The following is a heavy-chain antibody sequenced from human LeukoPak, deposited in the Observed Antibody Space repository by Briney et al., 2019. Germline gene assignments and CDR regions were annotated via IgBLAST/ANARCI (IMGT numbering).Heavy chain of an antibody. V-gene: IGHV3-48*03. CDR1: GFPFSSYE. Sequence: GGSLRLSCAASGFPFSSYEMNWVRQAPGKGLEWVSYISSSGNSIYYADSVKGRFTVSKDNANKSLYLHMNSLRAEDTAVYYCARGTGLDYWGQGTLVTVSS. J-gene: IGHJ4*02. CDR2: ISSSGNSI. D-gene: IGHD1-14*01. CDR3: ARGTGLDY.